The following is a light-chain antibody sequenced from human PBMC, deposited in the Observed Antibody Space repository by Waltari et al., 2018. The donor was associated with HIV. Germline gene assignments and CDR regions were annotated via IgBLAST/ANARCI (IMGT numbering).Light chain of an antibody. CDR1: SGSIASNY. V-gene: IGLV6-57*03. CDR3: QSYDSSTLV. Sequence: NFMLTQPHSVSESPGKTVTISCTRSSGSIASNYVQWYQQRPGSAPTTVIYEDNQRPSGVPGRFSGSIDSSSNSASLTISGLKTEDEADYYCQSYDSSTLVFGGGTKLTVL. CDR2: EDN. J-gene: IGLJ3*02.